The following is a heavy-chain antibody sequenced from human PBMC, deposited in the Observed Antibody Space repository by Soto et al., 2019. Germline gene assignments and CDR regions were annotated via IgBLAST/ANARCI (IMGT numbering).Heavy chain of an antibody. V-gene: IGHV4-4*02. D-gene: IGHD2-2*01. Sequence: QVQLQESGPGLVKPSGTLSLTCAVSGDSVSNNQWWSWVRQPPGKGLEWIGEIWRGGSTNYNPPPRSRVTISVDFSQNQFSLRLSSVTAADTAVYYCARDEGHCSITNCCPLDYWGQGILVTVSS. J-gene: IGHJ4*02. CDR1: GDSVSNNQW. CDR2: IWRGGST. CDR3: ARDEGHCSITNCCPLDY.